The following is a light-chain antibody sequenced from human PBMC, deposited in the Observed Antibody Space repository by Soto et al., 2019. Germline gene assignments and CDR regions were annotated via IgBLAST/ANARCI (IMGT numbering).Light chain of an antibody. Sequence: QSVLTQPPSVSATPGQRVVISCSGSSSNIGSNTVNWYQQFPGTAPQLLFFRNTQRPSGVPDRFSASKSGTSASLAISGLQSRDEADYYCAAWDDSLEGMVFGGGTQVTVL. V-gene: IGLV1-44*01. CDR1: SSNIGSNT. CDR3: AAWDDSLEGMV. J-gene: IGLJ2*01. CDR2: RNT.